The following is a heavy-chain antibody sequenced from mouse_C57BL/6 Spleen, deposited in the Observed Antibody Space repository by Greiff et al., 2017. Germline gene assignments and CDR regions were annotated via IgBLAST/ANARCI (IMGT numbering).Heavy chain of an antibody. CDR3: ARIGSSGYDYYAMDY. Sequence: QVQLKESGAELARPGASVKLSCKASGYTFTSYGISWVKQRTGQGLEWIGEIYPRSGNTYYNEKFKGKATLTADKSSSTAYMELRSLTSEDSAVYFCARIGSSGYDYYAMDYWGQGTSVTVSS. CDR1: GYTFTSYG. J-gene: IGHJ4*01. CDR2: IYPRSGNT. V-gene: IGHV1-81*01. D-gene: IGHD3-2*02.